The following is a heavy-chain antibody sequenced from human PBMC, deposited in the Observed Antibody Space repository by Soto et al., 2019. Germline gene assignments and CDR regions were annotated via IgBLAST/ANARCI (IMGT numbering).Heavy chain of an antibody. D-gene: IGHD2-2*01. J-gene: IGHJ6*02. V-gene: IGHV1-8*01. CDR2: MNPNSGNT. Sequence: ASVKVSCKASGYTFTSYDINWVRQATGQGLEWMGWMNPNSGNTGYAQKFQGRVTMTRNTSISTAYMELSSLRSEDTAVYYCATTPGGSPDYYYYGMDVWGQGTTVTVSS. CDR1: GYTFTSYD. CDR3: ATTPGGSPDYYYYGMDV.